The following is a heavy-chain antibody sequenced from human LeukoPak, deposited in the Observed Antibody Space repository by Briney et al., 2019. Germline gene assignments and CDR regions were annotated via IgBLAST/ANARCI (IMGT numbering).Heavy chain of an antibody. CDR2: ISSSGSTI. CDR3: AKGGSGYDYYYYYYMVV. Sequence: PGGSLRLSCAASGFTFSSYEMNWVSQAPGKGLEWVSYISSSGSTIYYADSVKGRFTISRDNAKNSLYLQMNSLRAEDTAVYYCAKGGSGYDYYYYYYMVVWGKGTTVTISS. V-gene: IGHV3-48*03. J-gene: IGHJ6*03. D-gene: IGHD5-12*01. CDR1: GFTFSSYE.